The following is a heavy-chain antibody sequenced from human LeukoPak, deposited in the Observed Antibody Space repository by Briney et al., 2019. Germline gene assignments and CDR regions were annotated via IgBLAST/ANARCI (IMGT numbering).Heavy chain of an antibody. Sequence: GGSLRLSRAASGFTVSSNYMSWVRQAPGKGLESVSVIYSGGSTYYADSVKGRFTISRDNSKNTLYLQMNSLRAEDTAVYYCARESRDGYNFDYWGQGTLVTVSS. CDR3: ARESRDGYNFDY. CDR2: IYSGGST. J-gene: IGHJ4*02. D-gene: IGHD5-24*01. V-gene: IGHV3-53*01. CDR1: GFTVSSNY.